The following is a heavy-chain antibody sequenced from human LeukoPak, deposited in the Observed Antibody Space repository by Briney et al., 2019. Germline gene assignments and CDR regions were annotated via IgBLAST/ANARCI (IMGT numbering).Heavy chain of an antibody. J-gene: IGHJ4*02. CDR1: GFTFSDYY. Sequence: GGSLRLSCAASGFTFSDYYMSWIRQAPGKGLEWVSAISGSGGSTYYADSVKGRFTISRDNSKNTLYLQMNSLRAEDTAVYYCAKEGAIMLGWYDRYYFDYWGQGTLVTVSS. CDR2: ISGSGGST. V-gene: IGHV3-23*01. D-gene: IGHD6-19*01. CDR3: AKEGAIMLGWYDRYYFDY.